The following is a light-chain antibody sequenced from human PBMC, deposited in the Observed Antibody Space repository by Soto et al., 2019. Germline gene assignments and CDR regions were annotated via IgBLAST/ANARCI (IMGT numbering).Light chain of an antibody. CDR2: DAS. V-gene: IGKV3-20*01. CDR3: QHFGSSRGT. CDR1: QSVRSS. J-gene: IGKJ1*01. Sequence: EIVMTQSPGTLSVSPGERATLFCRASQSVRSSLAWYQQKPGQAPRLFIYDASTRATGIPARFSGSGSETDFTLTISRLKPEDFAVYYCQHFGSSRGTFGQGTKVDIK.